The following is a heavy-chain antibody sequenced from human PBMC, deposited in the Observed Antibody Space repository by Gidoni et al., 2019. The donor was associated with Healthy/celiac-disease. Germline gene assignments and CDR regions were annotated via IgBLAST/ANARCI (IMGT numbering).Heavy chain of an antibody. CDR3: ASCRRPTGRFSFDI. CDR1: GLPVSSTY. V-gene: IGHV3-66*02. Sequence: EVQLVESGGGLVQPGGSLRLSCAASGLPVSSTYMSWVRQAPGKGLAWVSVIYRGGSTYYADSVKGRFTISRDNSKNTLYLQMNSLRAEDTAVYYCASCRRPTGRFSFDIWGQGTMVTVSS. J-gene: IGHJ3*02. D-gene: IGHD1-1*01. CDR2: IYRGGST.